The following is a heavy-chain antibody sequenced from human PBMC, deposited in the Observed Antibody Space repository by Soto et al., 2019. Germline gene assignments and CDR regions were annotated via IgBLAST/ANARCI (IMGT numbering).Heavy chain of an antibody. CDR3: ATMTTGSYFDY. Sequence: QVQLVQSGAEVKKPGASVKDSCKASGYTFTSYAMHWVRQAPGQRLEWMGWINAGNGNTKYSQKFQGRVTITRDTSASTAYMELSSLRSEDTAVYYCATMTTGSYFDYWGQGTLVTVSS. V-gene: IGHV1-3*01. CDR2: INAGNGNT. D-gene: IGHD4-17*01. CDR1: GYTFTSYA. J-gene: IGHJ4*02.